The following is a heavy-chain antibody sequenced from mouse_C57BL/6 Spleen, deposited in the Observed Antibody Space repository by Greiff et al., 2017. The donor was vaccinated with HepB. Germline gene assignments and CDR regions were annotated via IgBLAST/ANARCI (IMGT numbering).Heavy chain of an antibody. D-gene: IGHD1-1*01. V-gene: IGHV1-69*01. CDR1: GYTFTSYW. CDR2: IDPSDSYT. CDR3: ARSNYYGCFDY. Sequence: QVQLQQSGAELVMPGASVKLSCKASGYTFTSYWMHWVKQRPGQGLEWIGEIDPSDSYTNYNQKFKGKSTLTVDKSSSTAYMQLSSLTSEDSAVYYCARSNYYGCFDYWGQGTTLTVSS. J-gene: IGHJ2*01.